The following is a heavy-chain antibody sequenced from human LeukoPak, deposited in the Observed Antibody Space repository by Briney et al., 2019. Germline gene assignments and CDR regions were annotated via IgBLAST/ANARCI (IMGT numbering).Heavy chain of an antibody. CDR2: INSDGSST. D-gene: IGHD3-10*01. CDR3: ARVGSGVRGVSRPPFDY. J-gene: IGHJ4*02. CDR1: GFTFSSYW. Sequence: GGSLRLSCAASGFTFSSYWMHWVRQAPGKGLVWVSRINSDGSSTSYADSVKGRFTISRDNAKNTLYLQMNSLRAEDTAVYYCARVGSGVRGVSRPPFDYWGQGTLVTVSS. V-gene: IGHV3-74*01.